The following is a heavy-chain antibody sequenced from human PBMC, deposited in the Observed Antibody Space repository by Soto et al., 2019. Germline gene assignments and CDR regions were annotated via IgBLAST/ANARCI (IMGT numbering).Heavy chain of an antibody. Sequence: QVQLVQSGAEVKKPGASVKVSCKASGYTFTSYGMHWVRQAPGQRLEWMGYINPGSGNTKYSQEFQGRVTITGDTSATTAYMELSGLRSEDTAVYYCARVHVDVPTEFDYWGQGTLVTVSS. V-gene: IGHV1-3*01. CDR3: ARVHVDVPTEFDY. CDR2: INPGSGNT. D-gene: IGHD3-10*02. CDR1: GYTFTSYG. J-gene: IGHJ4*02.